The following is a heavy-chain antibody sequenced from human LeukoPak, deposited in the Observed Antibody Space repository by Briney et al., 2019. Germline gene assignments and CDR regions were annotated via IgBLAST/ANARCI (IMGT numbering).Heavy chain of an antibody. CDR1: GYTFTSYD. V-gene: IGHV1-8*01. J-gene: IGHJ4*02. Sequence: GASVKVSCKASGYTFTSYDINWVRQATGQGLEWMGWISPVSGITNYAQNFQGRVTMTWNTSISTAYMELSSLRSEDTAVYYCARGNFASGTYYNEDFWGQGTLVTVSS. CDR2: ISPVSGIT. CDR3: ARGNFASGTYYNEDF. D-gene: IGHD3-10*01.